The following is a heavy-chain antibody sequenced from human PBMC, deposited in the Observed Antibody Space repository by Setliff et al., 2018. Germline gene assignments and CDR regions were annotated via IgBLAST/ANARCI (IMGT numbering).Heavy chain of an antibody. Sequence: SETLSLTCAVYGGSFSGYYWSWIRQPPGKGLEWIGEINHSGSTNYNPSLKSRVTISVDTSKNQFSLKLSSVTAAATAVYYCARKNTGLNTFDYWGQGTLGTVSA. J-gene: IGHJ4*02. CDR3: ARKNTGLNTFDY. D-gene: IGHD2-8*02. V-gene: IGHV4-34*01. CDR1: GGSFSGYY. CDR2: INHSGST.